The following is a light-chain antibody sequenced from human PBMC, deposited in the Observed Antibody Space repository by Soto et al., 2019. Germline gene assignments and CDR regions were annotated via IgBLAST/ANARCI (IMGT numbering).Light chain of an antibody. V-gene: IGKV4-1*01. CDR2: WAS. CDR1: QSVLYSSNNKNY. J-gene: IGKJ4*01. CDR3: QQLHSYPLT. Sequence: DIVMTQSPDSLAVSLGERATINCKSSQSVLYSSNNKNYLAWYQQKPGQPPKLLIYWASTRESGVPDRFSGSGSGTDFTLTISSLQPEDFATHYCQQLHSYPLTFGGGTRVEIK.